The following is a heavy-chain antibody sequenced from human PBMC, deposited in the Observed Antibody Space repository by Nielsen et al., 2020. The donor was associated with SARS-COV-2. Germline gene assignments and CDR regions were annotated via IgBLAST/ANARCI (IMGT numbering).Heavy chain of an antibody. CDR1: GYPFTRYG. CDR2: ISAYNGDT. Sequence: ASVKVSCKASGYPFTRYGISWVRQAPGQGLVWMGWISAYNGDTNYSQKVQGRVTMTRDTSISTAYMELSSLTSDDTAVYHCAREGDDLAELDSWGQGTLVSVSS. J-gene: IGHJ4*02. CDR3: AREGDDLAELDS. D-gene: IGHD1-26*01. V-gene: IGHV1-18*01.